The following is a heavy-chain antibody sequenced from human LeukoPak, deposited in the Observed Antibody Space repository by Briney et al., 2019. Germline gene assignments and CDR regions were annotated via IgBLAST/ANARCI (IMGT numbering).Heavy chain of an antibody. CDR2: INHSGST. J-gene: IGHJ4*02. D-gene: IGHD3-3*01. Sequence: SETLSLTCAVYGGSFSGYYWSWIRQPPGKGLEWIGEINHSGSTNYNPSLKSRVTMSVDTSKNQFSLKLSSVTAADTAVYYCARDGPPYYDFWSGYSHFDYWGQGTLVTVSS. CDR3: ARDGPPYYDFWSGYSHFDY. CDR1: GGSFSGYY. V-gene: IGHV4-34*01.